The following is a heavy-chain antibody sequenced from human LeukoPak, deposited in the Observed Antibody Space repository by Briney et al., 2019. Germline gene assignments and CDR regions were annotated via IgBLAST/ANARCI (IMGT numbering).Heavy chain of an antibody. CDR2: ISYDGSNK. CDR3: ARASGEYQLLYDY. J-gene: IGHJ4*02. Sequence: GGSLRLSRAASGFTFSSYAMSWVRQAPGKGLEWVAVISYDGSNKYYADSVKGRFTISRDNSKNTLYLQMNSLRAEDTAVYYCARASGEYQLLYDYWGQGTLVTVSS. CDR1: GFTFSSYA. D-gene: IGHD2-2*01. V-gene: IGHV3-30-3*01.